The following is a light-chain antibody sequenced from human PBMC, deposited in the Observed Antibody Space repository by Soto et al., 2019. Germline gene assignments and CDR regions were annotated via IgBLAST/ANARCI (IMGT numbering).Light chain of an antibody. CDR1: QTIGNW. J-gene: IGKJ1*01. V-gene: IGKV1-5*03. CDR3: HQYSSYPWT. Sequence: DIQMTQSPSSLSSSVGDGVNISCRASQTIGNWLAWRQQKPWRAPKVVVSKASSLPNGVPARFSGSGSGTEFTLTISSLQPDDVATYYCHQYSSYPWTFGQGTKVEIK. CDR2: KAS.